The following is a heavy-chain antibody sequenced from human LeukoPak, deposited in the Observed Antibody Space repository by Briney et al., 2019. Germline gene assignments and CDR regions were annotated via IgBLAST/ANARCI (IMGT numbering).Heavy chain of an antibody. CDR2: ISWNSGSI. Sequence: GRSLRLSCAASGFTFDDYAMHWVRQAPGKGLEWVSGISWNSGSIGYADSVKGRSTISRDNAKNSLYLQMNSLRAEDTALYYCAKDDDYGDYSRWYYFDYWGQGTLVTVSS. CDR3: AKDDDYGDYSRWYYFDY. J-gene: IGHJ4*02. V-gene: IGHV3-9*01. CDR1: GFTFDDYA. D-gene: IGHD4-17*01.